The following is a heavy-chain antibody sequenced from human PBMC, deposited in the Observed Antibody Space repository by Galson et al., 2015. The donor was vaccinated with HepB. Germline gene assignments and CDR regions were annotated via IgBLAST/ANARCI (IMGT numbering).Heavy chain of an antibody. CDR3: AKDEQDIVVVVAALGY. CDR2: INSDGSST. J-gene: IGHJ4*02. Sequence: SLRLSCAASGFTFSSYWMHWVRQAPGKGLVWVSRINSDGSSTSYADSVKGRFTISRDNSKNTLYLQMNSLRAEDTAVYYCAKDEQDIVVVVAALGYWGQGTLVTVSS. CDR1: GFTFSSYW. V-gene: IGHV3-74*01. D-gene: IGHD2-15*01.